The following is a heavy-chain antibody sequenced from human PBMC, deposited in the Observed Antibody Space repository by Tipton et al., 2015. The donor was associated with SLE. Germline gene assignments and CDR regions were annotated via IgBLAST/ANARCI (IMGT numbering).Heavy chain of an antibody. J-gene: IGHJ6*03. CDR2: VHHSGST. V-gene: IGHV4-34*01. D-gene: IGHD4-17*01. Sequence: TLSLTCAVNGGSFSGYYWNWIRQTPGKGLEWIGEVHHSGSTNCNPSPKSRVTISVDTSNYQGSLNLHSVTAADTAVYYCATYGAFVYMDVWGKGTTVTVSS. CDR1: GGSFSGYY. CDR3: ATYGAFVYMDV.